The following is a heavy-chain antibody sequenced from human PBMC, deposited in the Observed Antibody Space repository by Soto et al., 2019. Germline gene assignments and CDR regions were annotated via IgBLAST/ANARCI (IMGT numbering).Heavy chain of an antibody. CDR2: IIPIFGTA. V-gene: IGHV1-69*01. Sequence: QVQLVQSGAEVKKPGFSVKVSCKASGGTFSSYAISWVRQAPGQGLEWMGGIIPIFGTANYAQKFQGRVTITADESTSTAYMELSSLRSEDTAVYYCARVGVEMATLGWFDPWGQGTLVTVSS. CDR3: ARVGVEMATLGWFDP. CDR1: GGTFSSYA. D-gene: IGHD5-12*01. J-gene: IGHJ5*02.